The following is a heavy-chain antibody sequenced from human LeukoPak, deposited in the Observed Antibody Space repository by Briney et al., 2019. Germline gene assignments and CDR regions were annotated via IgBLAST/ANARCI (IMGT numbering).Heavy chain of an antibody. V-gene: IGHV3-33*01. CDR2: IWYDGSNK. Sequence: GGSLRLSCAASGFTFSSYGMHWVRQAPGKGLEWLAVIWYDGSNKYYADSVKGRFTISRDNAKNSLYLQMNTLRAEDTAVYYCASDGHSTGSFDYWGQGTLVTVSS. CDR3: ASDGHSTGSFDY. CDR1: GFTFSSYG. D-gene: IGHD6-19*01. J-gene: IGHJ4*02.